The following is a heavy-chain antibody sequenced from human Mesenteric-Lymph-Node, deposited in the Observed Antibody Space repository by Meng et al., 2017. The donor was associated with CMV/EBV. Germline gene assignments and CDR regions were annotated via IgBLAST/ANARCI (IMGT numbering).Heavy chain of an antibody. V-gene: IGHV3-9*03. J-gene: IGHJ4*02. CDR3: AKGSGSYGDYFDY. Sequence: GGSLRLSCAASGFTVSSNYMSWVRQAPGKGLEWVSGISWNSGSIGYADSVKGRFTISRDNAKNSLYLQMNSLRAEDMALYYCAKGSGSYGDYFDYWGQGTLVTVSS. D-gene: IGHD1-26*01. CDR2: ISWNSGSI. CDR1: GFTVSSNY.